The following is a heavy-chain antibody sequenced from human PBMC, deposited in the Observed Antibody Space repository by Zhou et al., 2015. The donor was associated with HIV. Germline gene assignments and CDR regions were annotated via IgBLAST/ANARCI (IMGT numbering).Heavy chain of an antibody. CDR1: GYTFTGYY. Sequence: QVQLVQSGAEVKKPGASVKVSCKASGYTFTGYYMHWVRQAPGQGLEWMGRINPNSGGTNYAQKFQGRVTMTRDTSISTAYMELSRLRSDDTAVYYCARDPYNGGYCSGGSCYEDYFDYWGQGTLVTVSS. CDR3: ARDPYNGGYCSGGSCYEDYFDY. J-gene: IGHJ4*02. V-gene: IGHV1-2*06. CDR2: INPNSGGT. D-gene: IGHD2-15*01.